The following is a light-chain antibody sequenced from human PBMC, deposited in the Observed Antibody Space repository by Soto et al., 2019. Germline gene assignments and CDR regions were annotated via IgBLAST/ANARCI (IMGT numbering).Light chain of an antibody. Sequence: QSALTQPASVSGSPGQSITISCTGTSSDVGGYNYVSWCQQHPGKALKLMIYEVSNRPSGVSNRFSGSKSGNTASLTISGLQAEDEADYYCSSYTSSSTLVFGTGTKVTVL. CDR3: SSYTSSSTLV. CDR2: EVS. V-gene: IGLV2-14*01. CDR1: SSDVGGYNY. J-gene: IGLJ1*01.